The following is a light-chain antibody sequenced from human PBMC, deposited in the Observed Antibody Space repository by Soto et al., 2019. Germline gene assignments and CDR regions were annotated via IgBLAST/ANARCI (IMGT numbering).Light chain of an antibody. V-gene: IGKV3-11*01. CDR2: AAS. CDR1: QSVGSS. Sequence: DILMTHSPATLSLSHGERATLSCMASQSVGSSLAWYQQKLGQAPRLLIYAASDRATGIPGRFSGSGSGTDFTLIISSLQPEDFAFYYCQQGNTWPWTFGQGTKVDNK. CDR3: QQGNTWPWT. J-gene: IGKJ1*01.